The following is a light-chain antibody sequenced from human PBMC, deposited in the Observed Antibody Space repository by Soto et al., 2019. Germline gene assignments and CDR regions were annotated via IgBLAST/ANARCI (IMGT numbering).Light chain of an antibody. CDR3: QQYNNWPSWT. Sequence: IQMTQSPSSLSASAGDRVTITCRASQGISNYLAWYQQKPGKVPKLLIYAASTLQSGVPARFSGSGSGTEFTLTISNLQSEDFAVYYCQQYNNWPSWTFGQGTRWIS. CDR2: AAS. V-gene: IGKV1-27*01. CDR1: QGISNY. J-gene: IGKJ1*01.